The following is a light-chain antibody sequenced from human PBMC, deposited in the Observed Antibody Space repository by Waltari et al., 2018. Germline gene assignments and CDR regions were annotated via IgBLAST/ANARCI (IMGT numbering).Light chain of an antibody. CDR2: SNN. V-gene: IGLV1-44*01. Sequence: QSVLTQPPSASGPPGPRVPISCSGSSSTIGSNPVNWYQQLPGTAPKLLIYSNNQRPSGVPDRFSGSKSGTSASLAISGLQSEDEADYYCAAWDDSLNVSWVFGGGTKLTVL. CDR3: AAWDDSLNVSWV. CDR1: SSTIGSNP. J-gene: IGLJ3*02.